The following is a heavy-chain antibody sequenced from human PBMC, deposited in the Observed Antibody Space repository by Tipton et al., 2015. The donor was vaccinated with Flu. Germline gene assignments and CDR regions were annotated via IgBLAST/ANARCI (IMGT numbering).Heavy chain of an antibody. Sequence: QSGPEVKKPGASVKVSCKVSGYTFIAYYIHWVRQAPGQGLEWMGWINPKSGATNYAQKFEGRVNMTRDTSINTASMELSSLRSDDTAVFYCARRSRYGDLPFDSWGQGTLITVSS. V-gene: IGHV1-2*02. CDR3: ARRSRYGDLPFDS. D-gene: IGHD3-9*01. CDR1: GYTFIAYY. CDR2: INPKSGAT. J-gene: IGHJ4*02.